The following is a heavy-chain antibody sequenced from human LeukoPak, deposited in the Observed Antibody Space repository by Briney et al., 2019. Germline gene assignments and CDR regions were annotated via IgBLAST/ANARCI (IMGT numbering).Heavy chain of an antibody. J-gene: IGHJ4*02. Sequence: ASVKVSCKASGYTFTSYGISWVRQPPGQGLEWMGWISAYKGNTNYAQELQDRVTMTTDTSTSTAYMELRSLRSDDTAVYYCARGGWSLVGSYYYDSNGYYYLDYWGQGTLVTVSS. D-gene: IGHD3-22*01. CDR1: GYTFTSYG. CDR3: ARGGWSLVGSYYYDSNGYYYLDY. CDR2: ISAYKGNT. V-gene: IGHV1-18*01.